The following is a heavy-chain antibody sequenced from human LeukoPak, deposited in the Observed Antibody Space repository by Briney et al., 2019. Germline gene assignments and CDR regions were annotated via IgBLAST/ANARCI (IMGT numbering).Heavy chain of an antibody. CDR1: GFSFRDAW. J-gene: IGHJ4*02. Sequence: GGSLRLSCAASGFSFRDAWMKWVRQAPGRGVEWVGHIKSKVDGGTPDYVAPVKGRFTISRDDSRNTLDLQMSSLNTEDTAVYYCTTRSPARYCSDGACYSSPDYWGQRPLVTVSS. D-gene: IGHD2-15*01. CDR2: IKSKVDGGTP. V-gene: IGHV3-15*07. CDR3: TTRSPARYCSDGACYSSPDY.